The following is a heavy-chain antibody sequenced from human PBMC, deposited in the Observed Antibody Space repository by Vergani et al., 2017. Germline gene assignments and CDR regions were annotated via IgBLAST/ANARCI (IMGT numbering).Heavy chain of an antibody. D-gene: IGHD6-25*01. CDR1: GGSISSSSYY. Sequence: QLQLQESGPGLVKPSETLSLTCTVSGGSISSSSYYWGWIRQPPGKGLEWIGSIYYSGSTYYNPSLKSRVTISVDTSKNLFSLKLSSVSAADAAVYDCAGVAGAARPRFDAVDIWGQGTMVTVSS. CDR2: IYYSGST. CDR3: AGVAGAARPRFDAVDI. J-gene: IGHJ3*02. V-gene: IGHV4-39*07.